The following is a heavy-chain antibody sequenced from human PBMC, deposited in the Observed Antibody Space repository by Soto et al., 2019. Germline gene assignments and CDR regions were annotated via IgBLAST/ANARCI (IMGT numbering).Heavy chain of an antibody. J-gene: IGHJ4*02. D-gene: IGHD1-26*01. CDR2: ISGRGENT. CDR3: AKDPRGPEL. CDR1: GFTFNNYG. Sequence: EVQLLESGGGLVQPGGSLRVTCIASGFTFNNYGMSWVRQAPGQGLEWVSGISGRGENTYYADSVKGRFTISRDNSKNTLFLQMNSLRAEDTAIYYCAKDPRGPELWGQGTLVTVSS. V-gene: IGHV3-23*01.